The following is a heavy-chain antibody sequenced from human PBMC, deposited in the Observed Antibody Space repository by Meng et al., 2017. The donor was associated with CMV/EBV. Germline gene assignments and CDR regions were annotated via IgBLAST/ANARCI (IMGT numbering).Heavy chain of an antibody. J-gene: IGHJ3*02. V-gene: IGHV3-74*03. CDR3: ARVGAGDSLDI. Sequence: GESLKISCAASGFTFSGSWMHWVRQPPGKGLVWVSYIKTDGSITMYADSVKGRFTISRDNTKNTLYLQMNALRPEDTAVYFCARVGAGDSLDIWGQGTMVTVSS. CDR2: IKTDGSIT. CDR1: GFTFSGSW. D-gene: IGHD3-22*01.